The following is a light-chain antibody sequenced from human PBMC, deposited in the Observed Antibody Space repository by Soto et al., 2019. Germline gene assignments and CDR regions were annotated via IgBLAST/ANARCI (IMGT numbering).Light chain of an antibody. CDR2: TND. CDR1: TSNIGTNT. V-gene: IGLV1-44*01. Sequence: QSVLTQSPSASATPGQRVTISCSGSTSNIGTNTVNWYQQLPGTAPELLIYTNDQRPSGVPDRFSGSNSGTSAALAISGLQSEDEADYYCAAWDDRLNGRVFGGGTKLTVL. CDR3: AAWDDRLNGRV. J-gene: IGLJ3*02.